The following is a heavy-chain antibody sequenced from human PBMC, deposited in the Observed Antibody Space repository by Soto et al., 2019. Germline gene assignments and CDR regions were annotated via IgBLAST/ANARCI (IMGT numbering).Heavy chain of an antibody. CDR1: GFTFSSYW. CDR2: IKQDGSEK. J-gene: IGHJ3*02. CDR3: ARVLPTPVTDADAFDI. Sequence: EVQLVESGGGLVQPGGSLRLSCAASGFTFSSYWMSWVRQAPGKGLEWVANIKQDGSEKYYVDSVKGRFTISRDNAKNSLYLQMNSLIAEDTAVYYCARVLPTPVTDADAFDIWVHGTMVTVSP. V-gene: IGHV3-7*01. D-gene: IGHD4-17*01.